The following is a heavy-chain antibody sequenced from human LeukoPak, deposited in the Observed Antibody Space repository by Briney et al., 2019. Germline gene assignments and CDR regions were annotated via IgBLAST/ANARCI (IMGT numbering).Heavy chain of an antibody. V-gene: IGHV3-30*18. CDR1: GFTFSSYG. CDR2: ISYDGSNK. CDR3: AKDPGSYYCRYYFDY. J-gene: IGHJ4*02. Sequence: PGGSLRLSCAASGFTFSSYGMHWVRQAPGKGLEWVAVISYDGSNKYYADSVKGRFTISRDNVKNTLYLQMNSLRAEDTAVYYCAKDPGSYYCRYYFDYWGQGTLVTVSS. D-gene: IGHD1-26*01.